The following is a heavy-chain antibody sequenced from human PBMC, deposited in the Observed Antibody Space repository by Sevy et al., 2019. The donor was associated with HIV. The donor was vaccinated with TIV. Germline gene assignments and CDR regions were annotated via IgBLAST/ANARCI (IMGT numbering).Heavy chain of an antibody. Sequence: GGSLRLSCAASGFTFSSYGMKWVRQAPGKGLEWVSSISSTSNFIYYADSVKGRFTISRDNAKNSLYLQMNSLRAEDTAVYYCARGEYCSSTTCSYFDYWGQGTLVTVSS. J-gene: IGHJ4*02. V-gene: IGHV3-21*01. CDR2: ISSTSNFI. CDR3: ARGEYCSSTTCSYFDY. D-gene: IGHD2-2*01. CDR1: GFTFSSYG.